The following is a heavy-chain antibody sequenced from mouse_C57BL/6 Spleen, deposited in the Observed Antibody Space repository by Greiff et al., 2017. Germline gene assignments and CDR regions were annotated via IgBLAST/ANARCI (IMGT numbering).Heavy chain of an antibody. D-gene: IGHD1-1*01. J-gene: IGHJ2*01. V-gene: IGHV1-15*01. CDR1: GYTFTDYE. CDR2: IDPETGGT. Sequence: VQLQHSGAELVRPGASVTLSCKASGYTFTDYEMHWVKQTPVHGLEWIGAIDPETGGTAYNQKFKGKAILTADKSSSTAYMELRSLTSEDSAVYYCTNRYYGSSHWGQGTTLTVSS. CDR3: TNRYYGSSH.